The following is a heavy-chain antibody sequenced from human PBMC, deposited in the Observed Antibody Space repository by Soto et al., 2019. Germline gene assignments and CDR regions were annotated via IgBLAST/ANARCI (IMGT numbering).Heavy chain of an antibody. CDR1: GFTFSSYW. CDR3: AREPATRPDWDF. D-gene: IGHD3-9*01. Sequence: EVQLVESGGGLVQPGGSLRLSCAASGFTFSSYWMHWVRQAPGKGLVWVSRINRDGSSTNYAGSVKGRFTISRDNAKNTLYLHMSSLSAEDTAIYYCAREPATRPDWDFWGQGTLVTVSS. J-gene: IGHJ4*02. CDR2: INRDGSST. V-gene: IGHV3-74*01.